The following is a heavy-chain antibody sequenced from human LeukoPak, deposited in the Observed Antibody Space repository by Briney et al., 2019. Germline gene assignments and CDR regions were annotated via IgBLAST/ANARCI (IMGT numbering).Heavy chain of an antibody. CDR3: AKDALLWGHSYGYYQVFYFDY. CDR1: GFTVRSSY. D-gene: IGHD5-18*01. J-gene: IGHJ4*02. CDR2: MSGSGGST. Sequence: GGSLRLSCAASGFTVRSSYMSWVRQAPGKGLEWVSAMSGSGGSTYYADSVKGRFTISRDNSKNTLYLQMNSLRAEDTAVYYCAKDALLWGHSYGYYQVFYFDYWGQGTLVTVSS. V-gene: IGHV3-23*01.